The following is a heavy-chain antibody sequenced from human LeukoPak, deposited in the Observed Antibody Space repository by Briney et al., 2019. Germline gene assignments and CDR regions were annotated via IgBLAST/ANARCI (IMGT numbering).Heavy chain of an antibody. D-gene: IGHD3-9*01. V-gene: IGHV4-39*01. CDR2: IYYSGST. CDR1: GGSISSSSYY. J-gene: IGHJ4*02. Sequence: SETLSLTRTVSGGSISSSSYYWGWIRQPPGKGLEWIGSIYYSGSTYYNPSLKSRVTISVDTSKNQFSLKLSSVTAADTAVYYCARWSFGILTGYPIDYWGQGTLVTVSS. CDR3: ARWSFGILTGYPIDY.